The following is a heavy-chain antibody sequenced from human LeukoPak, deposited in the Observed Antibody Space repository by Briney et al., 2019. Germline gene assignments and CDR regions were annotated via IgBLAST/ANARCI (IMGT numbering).Heavy chain of an antibody. V-gene: IGHV4-34*01. Sequence: PSETLSLTCAVYGGSYSGCYWSWIRQPPGKGLECIGEINHSGSTNYNPSLKSRVTITVDTSKNQFSLKLSSVTAADTAVYYCARGVAGTTFLSDYWGQGTLVTVSS. CDR1: GGSYSGCY. D-gene: IGHD1-7*01. CDR2: INHSGST. J-gene: IGHJ4*02. CDR3: ARGVAGTTFLSDY.